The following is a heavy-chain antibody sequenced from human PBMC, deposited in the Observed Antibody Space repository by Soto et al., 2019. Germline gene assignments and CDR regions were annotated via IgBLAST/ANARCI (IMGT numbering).Heavy chain of an antibody. Sequence: QVQVLQSGPELKRPGASVKVSCRTSGYTFSTSGISWVRQAPGQGLEWVGWIRPDNGNTKSAQRLQGRVTLTTDTSASTAYMELRSLTSDDTAMYFCARDTESNRYNDWGQGTLVTVPS. D-gene: IGHD1-20*01. J-gene: IGHJ1*01. V-gene: IGHV1-18*01. CDR2: IRPDNGNT. CDR1: GYTFSTSG. CDR3: ARDTESNRYND.